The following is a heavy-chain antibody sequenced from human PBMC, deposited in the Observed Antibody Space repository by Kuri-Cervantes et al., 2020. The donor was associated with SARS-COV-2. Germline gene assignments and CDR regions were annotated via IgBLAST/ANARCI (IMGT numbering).Heavy chain of an antibody. CDR1: GFTFSTAW. CDR3: TSPSSTGCYFCAFDI. CDR2: MKSKTDGGTT. Sequence: GGSLRPSWAASGFTFSTAWRSWVRQAPGKGLEWVGRMKSKTDGGTTDYAATVKGRFTISRDDSKNTLYLQMNSLTTEDTAVYYCTSPSSTGCYFCAFDIWGQGTMVTVSS. J-gene: IGHJ3*02. V-gene: IGHV3-15*01. D-gene: IGHD2-2*01.